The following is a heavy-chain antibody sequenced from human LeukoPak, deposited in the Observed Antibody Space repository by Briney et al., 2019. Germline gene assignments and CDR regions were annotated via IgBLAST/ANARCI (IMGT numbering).Heavy chain of an antibody. CDR1: GFTFSSYY. Sequence: GGSLRLSCAASGFTFSSYYMHWVRQAPGKGLEWVAFIRYVGSNTYYADSVKGRFTISRDNSKNTLYLHMNNLSTEDTAVYYCAKVGSKITFGGVIPTGYYYMDVWGKGTTVTMSS. J-gene: IGHJ6*03. V-gene: IGHV3-30*02. D-gene: IGHD3-16*02. CDR2: IRYVGSNT. CDR3: AKVGSKITFGGVIPTGYYYMDV.